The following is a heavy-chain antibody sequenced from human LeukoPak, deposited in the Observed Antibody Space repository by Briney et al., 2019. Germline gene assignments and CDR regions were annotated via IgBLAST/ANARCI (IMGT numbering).Heavy chain of an antibody. CDR1: GGSINSYY. CDR3: ARSYYYGSGTDAFDI. V-gene: IGHV4-4*08. Sequence: SETLSLTCTVSGGSINSYYWTWIRQPPGKGLEWIGYIYTSGSTNYNPSLKSRVTMSVDTSKNQFSLKLSSVTAADTAVYYCARSYYYGSGTDAFDIWGQGTMVTVSS. CDR2: IYTSGST. D-gene: IGHD3-10*01. J-gene: IGHJ3*02.